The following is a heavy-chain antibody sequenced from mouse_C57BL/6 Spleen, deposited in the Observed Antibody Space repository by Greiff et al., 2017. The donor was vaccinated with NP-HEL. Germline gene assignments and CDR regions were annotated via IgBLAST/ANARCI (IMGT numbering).Heavy chain of an antibody. CDR3: AYYYGSSYGFAY. CDR2: IDPEDGET. D-gene: IGHD1-1*01. Sequence: EVQGVESGAELVKPGASVKLSYTASGFNIKDYYMHWVKQRTEQGLEWIGRIDPEDGETKYAPKFQGKATITADTSSNTAYLQLSSLTSEDTAVYYCAYYYGSSYGFAYWGQGTLVTVSA. V-gene: IGHV14-2*01. J-gene: IGHJ3*01. CDR1: GFNIKDYY.